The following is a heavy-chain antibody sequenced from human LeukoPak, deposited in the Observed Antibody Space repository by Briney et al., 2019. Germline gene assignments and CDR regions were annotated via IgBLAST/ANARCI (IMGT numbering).Heavy chain of an antibody. J-gene: IGHJ4*02. V-gene: IGHV1-69*04. D-gene: IGHD5-12*01. CDR1: GGTFSSYA. Sequence: SVKVSCKASGGTFSSYAISWVRQAPGQGLEWMGRIIPILGIANYAQKFQGRVTITADKSTSTAYMELSSLRSEDTAVYYCARAGYSGYDSGGYYFDYWGQGTLVTVSS. CDR3: ARAGYSGYDSGGYYFDY. CDR2: IIPILGIA.